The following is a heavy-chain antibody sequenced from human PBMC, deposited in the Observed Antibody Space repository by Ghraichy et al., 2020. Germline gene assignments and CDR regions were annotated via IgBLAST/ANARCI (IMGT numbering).Heavy chain of an antibody. D-gene: IGHD6-6*01. CDR3: ARSFSSSTVHYYYGMDV. J-gene: IGHJ6*01. V-gene: IGHV4-59*01. Sequence: LNISCTVSGGSISNFYWYWIRQPPGKGLEYIGYIYYSGTTNYNDSLKSRVTLSVDTSKNQFSLRLTSVTAADTAVYYCARSFSSSTVHYYYGMDVWGLGTTVTVSS. CDR1: GGSISNFY. CDR2: IYYSGTT.